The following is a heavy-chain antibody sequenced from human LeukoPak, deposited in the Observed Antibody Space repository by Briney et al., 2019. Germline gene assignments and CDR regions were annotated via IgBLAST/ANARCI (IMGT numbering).Heavy chain of an antibody. J-gene: IGHJ5*02. CDR2: INWNGGST. CDR1: GFTFDDYG. Sequence: GGSLRLSCAASGFTFDDYGMSWVRQAPGKGLEWVSGINWNGGSTGYADSVKGRFTISRDNAKNSLYLQMNSLRAEDTALYYCAREPDRDYLNWFGPWGQGTLVTVSS. D-gene: IGHD4-17*01. V-gene: IGHV3-20*04. CDR3: AREPDRDYLNWFGP.